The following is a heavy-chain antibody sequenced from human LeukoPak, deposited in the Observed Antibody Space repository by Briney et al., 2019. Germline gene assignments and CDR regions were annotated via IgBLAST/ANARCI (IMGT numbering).Heavy chain of an antibody. CDR1: GYTFTSYY. V-gene: IGHV1-46*01. CDR3: ARDAVAGSNFDY. Sequence: ASVKVSCKASGYTFTSYYMHWVRQAPGQGLEWMGIINPSSGSTDYAQEFQGRVTMTRDTSTSTVYMELSSLRSEDTAVYYCARDAVAGSNFDYWGQGTLVTVSS. CDR2: INPSSGST. J-gene: IGHJ4*02. D-gene: IGHD6-19*01.